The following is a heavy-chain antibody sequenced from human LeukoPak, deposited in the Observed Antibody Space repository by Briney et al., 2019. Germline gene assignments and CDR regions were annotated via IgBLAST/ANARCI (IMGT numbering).Heavy chain of an antibody. Sequence: SETLSLTCTVSGGSISSSSYYWAWIRQPPGKGLEWIGSIFYSGSTYYTPSLKSRVTISVDTSKNQFSLKLSSVTAADTAVHYCARMDYYGSRGFDYWGQGTLVTVSS. CDR2: IFYSGST. CDR1: GGSISSSSYY. V-gene: IGHV4-39*01. J-gene: IGHJ4*02. D-gene: IGHD3-10*01. CDR3: ARMDYYGSRGFDY.